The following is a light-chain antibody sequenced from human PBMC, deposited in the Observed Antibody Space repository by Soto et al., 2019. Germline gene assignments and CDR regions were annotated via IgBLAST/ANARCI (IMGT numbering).Light chain of an antibody. Sequence: EFVLTQSPVTLSLSPGERATLSCRASQTVRNNYLAWYQQKSGQAPRLLIYGAFTRAAGVPARFSGSGSGTEFTLTISSLQSEDSAVYFCQQYANWPKTFGQGTKVDIK. CDR3: QQYANWPKT. J-gene: IGKJ1*01. CDR2: GAF. CDR1: QTVRNN. V-gene: IGKV3-15*01.